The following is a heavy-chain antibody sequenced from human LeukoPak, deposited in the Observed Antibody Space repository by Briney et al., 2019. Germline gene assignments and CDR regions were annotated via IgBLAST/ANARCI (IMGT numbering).Heavy chain of an antibody. J-gene: IGHJ4*02. D-gene: IGHD4-17*01. Sequence: SETLSLTCAVYGGSFSGYYWSWIRQPPGKGLEWIGEINHSGSTDYNPSLKSRVTISADMSKNQFSLKLSSVTAADTAVYYCARSVTVTPFDYWGQGTLVTVSS. CDR3: ARSVTVTPFDY. V-gene: IGHV4-34*01. CDR2: INHSGST. CDR1: GGSFSGYY.